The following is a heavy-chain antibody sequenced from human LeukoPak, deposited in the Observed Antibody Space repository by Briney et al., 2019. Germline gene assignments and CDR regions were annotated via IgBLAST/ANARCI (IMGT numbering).Heavy chain of an antibody. CDR1: GFTFSSYS. CDR2: ISSSSSYI. CDR3: AAPMYYYDSSGYQD. V-gene: IGHV3-21*01. Sequence: TTGGSLRLSCAASGFTFSSYSMNWVRQAPGKGLEWVSSISSSSSYIYYADSVKGRFTIPRGNAKNSLYLQMNSLRAEDTAVYYCAAPMYYYDSSGYQDWGQGTLVTVSS. J-gene: IGHJ4*02. D-gene: IGHD3-22*01.